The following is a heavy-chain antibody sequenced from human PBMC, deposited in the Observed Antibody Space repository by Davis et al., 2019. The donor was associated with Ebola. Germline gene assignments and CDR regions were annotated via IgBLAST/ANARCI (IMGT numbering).Heavy chain of an antibody. CDR3: AKCLICDTVNDAFDI. CDR1: GFTFNNYA. V-gene: IGHV3-23*01. D-gene: IGHD4-17*01. Sequence: PGGSLRLSCAASGFTFNNYAMSWVRQGPGKALEWVSGISASGTRYYADSVRGRFTISRDNSKNTLYVQMNSLGVEDTAIYYCAKCLICDTVNDAFDIWGQGTMVTVSS. CDR2: ISASGTR. J-gene: IGHJ3*02.